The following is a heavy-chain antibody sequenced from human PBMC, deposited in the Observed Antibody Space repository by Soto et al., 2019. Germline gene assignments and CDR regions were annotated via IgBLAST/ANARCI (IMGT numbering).Heavy chain of an antibody. V-gene: IGHV4-39*01. Sequence: SETLSLTCTVSGGSISSSSYYWGWIRQPPGKGLEWIGSIYYSGSTYYNPSLKSRVTISVDTSKNQFSLKLSSVTAADTAVYYCARLCFRRWLRLCSWFDPWGQGTLVTVSS. CDR1: GGSISSSSYY. J-gene: IGHJ5*02. D-gene: IGHD5-12*01. CDR2: IYYSGST. CDR3: ARLCFRRWLRLCSWFDP.